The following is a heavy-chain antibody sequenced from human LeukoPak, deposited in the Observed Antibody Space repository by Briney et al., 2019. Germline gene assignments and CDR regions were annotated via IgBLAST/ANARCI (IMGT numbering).Heavy chain of an antibody. V-gene: IGHV4-61*09. J-gene: IGHJ4*02. CDR2: LYTSGTT. CDR1: GGSISSGSYY. D-gene: IGHD6-19*01. Sequence: PSQTLSLTCTVSGGSISSGSYYWTWIRQPAGKGLEWIGHLYTSGTTSYNPSLQSRVTISADTSRRQFSLRLTSVTAADTAVYYCARAGGSVGWYGTIDSWGQGTLVTVSS. CDR3: ARAGGSVGWYGTIDS.